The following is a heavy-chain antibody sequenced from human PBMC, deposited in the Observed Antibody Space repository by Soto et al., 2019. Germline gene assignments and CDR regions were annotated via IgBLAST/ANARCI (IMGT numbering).Heavy chain of an antibody. D-gene: IGHD6-13*01. V-gene: IGHV1-18*01. CDR1: GYTFTSYG. Sequence: QVQLVQSGAEVKKPGASVKVSCKASGYTFTSYGISWVRQAPGQGLEWMGWISAYNGNTNYAQKLQGRVTMTTDTSTSTAYMELRSLRSDDTAVYYCARDEQQPMLYYYYGMDVWGQGTTVTVPS. CDR2: ISAYNGNT. J-gene: IGHJ6*02. CDR3: ARDEQQPMLYYYYGMDV.